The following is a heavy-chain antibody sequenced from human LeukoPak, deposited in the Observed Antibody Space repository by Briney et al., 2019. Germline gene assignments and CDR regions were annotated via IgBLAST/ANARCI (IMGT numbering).Heavy chain of an antibody. D-gene: IGHD1-1*01. J-gene: IGHJ4*02. CDR3: VTDLDGTTGTYYFDY. V-gene: IGHV1-69*13. Sequence: SVKVSCKASGGTFSSYAISRVRQAPGQGLEWMGGIIPIFGTANYAQKFQGRVTITADESTSTAYMELSSLRSEDTAVYYCVTDLDGTTGTYYFDYWGQGTLVTVSS. CDR1: GGTFSSYA. CDR2: IIPIFGTA.